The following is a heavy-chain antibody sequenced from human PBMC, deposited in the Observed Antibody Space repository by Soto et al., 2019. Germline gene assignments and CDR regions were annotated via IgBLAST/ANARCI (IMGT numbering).Heavy chain of an antibody. D-gene: IGHD3-3*01. J-gene: IGHJ3*02. CDR1: GFTFSSYG. Sequence: PGGPCELSCAASGFTFSSYGMHWVRQAPGKGLEWVAVISYDGSNKYYADSVKGRFTISRDNSKNTLYLQMNSLRAEDTAVYYCAKELYYDFWSGWPHDAFDIWGQGTMVTVSS. CDR3: AKELYYDFWSGWPHDAFDI. CDR2: ISYDGSNK. V-gene: IGHV3-30*18.